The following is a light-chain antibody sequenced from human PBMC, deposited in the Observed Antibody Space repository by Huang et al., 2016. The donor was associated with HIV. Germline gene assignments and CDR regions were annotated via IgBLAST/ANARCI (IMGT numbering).Light chain of an antibody. V-gene: IGKV3-20*01. Sequence: EIVLTQSPGTLSLSPGERATLSCRASQSVSSSYLAWDRQKPGQAPSLLIYGASRRATGIPDRFSGSGSATDFTLTISRLEPGDFAVYFCQQYGSSPWTFGQGTKVEIK. CDR3: QQYGSSPWT. CDR1: QSVSSSY. CDR2: GAS. J-gene: IGKJ1*01.